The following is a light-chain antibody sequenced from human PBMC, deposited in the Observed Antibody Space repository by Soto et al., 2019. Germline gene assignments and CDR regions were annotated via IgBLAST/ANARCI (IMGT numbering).Light chain of an antibody. J-gene: IGKJ1*01. V-gene: IGKV1-5*01. CDR3: QQFYNYPRT. Sequence: DIQMTHSPSTLSASVGDRVTITCRASQSVRSWLAWYQQKPGKAPKLLIYDASTLQTGVPSRFSGSGSGTDFTLTISYLQSEDFGTYYCQQFYNYPRTFGQGTKVDIK. CDR1: QSVRSW. CDR2: DAS.